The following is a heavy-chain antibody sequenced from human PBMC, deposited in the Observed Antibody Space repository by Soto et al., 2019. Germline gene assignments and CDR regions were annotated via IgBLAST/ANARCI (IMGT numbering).Heavy chain of an antibody. CDR2: ISYDGSNK. D-gene: IGHD3-3*01. CDR3: AKDWNGSLGY. J-gene: IGHJ4*02. V-gene: IGHV3-30*18. Sequence: GGSLRLSCAASGFTFSSYGMHWVRQAPGKGLEWVAVISYDGSNKYYADSVKGRFTISRDNSKNTLYLQMNSLRAEDTAVYYCAKDWNGSLGYWGQGTLVTVSS. CDR1: GFTFSSYG.